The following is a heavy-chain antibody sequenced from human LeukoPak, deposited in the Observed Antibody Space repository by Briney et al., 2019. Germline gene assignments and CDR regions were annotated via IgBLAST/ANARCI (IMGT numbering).Heavy chain of an antibody. V-gene: IGHV4-34*01. D-gene: IGHD2-2*02. J-gene: IGHJ6*02. Sequence: PSEALSLTCAVYGGSFSGYYWSWIRQPPGKGLEWIGEINHSGSTNYNPSLKSRVTISVDTSKNQFSLKLSSVTAADTAVYYCASRTGYSYYYYYGMDVWGQGTTVTVFS. CDR3: ASRTGYSYYYYYGMDV. CDR1: GGSFSGYY. CDR2: INHSGST.